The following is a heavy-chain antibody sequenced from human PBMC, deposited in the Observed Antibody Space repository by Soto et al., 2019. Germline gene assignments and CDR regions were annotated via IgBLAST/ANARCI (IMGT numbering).Heavy chain of an antibody. Sequence: ASVKVSCKASGGTFSSYAISWVRQAPGQRLEWMGGIIPIFGTANYAQKFQGRVTITADESTSTAYMELSSLRSEGTAVYYCARGDSGYDLVHYYYYGMDVWGQGTTVTVSS. CDR2: IIPIFGTA. CDR1: GGTFSSYA. CDR3: ARGDSGYDLVHYYYYGMDV. D-gene: IGHD5-12*01. J-gene: IGHJ6*02. V-gene: IGHV1-69*13.